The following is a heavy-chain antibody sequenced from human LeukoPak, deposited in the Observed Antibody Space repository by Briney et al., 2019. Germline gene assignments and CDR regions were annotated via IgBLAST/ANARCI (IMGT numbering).Heavy chain of an antibody. J-gene: IGHJ4*02. D-gene: IGHD3-10*01. CDR1: GFTFSSYT. V-gene: IGHV3-48*02. CDR2: ISGGSSTI. Sequence: PGGSLRLSCAASGFTFSSYTMHWVRQAPGKGLEWMSSISGGSSTIYYADSVRGRFTISRDNARNSLYLQMNSLRDEDTAVYYCARRDYGSGSFFGIDYWGQGTLVTVSS. CDR3: ARRDYGSGSFFGIDY.